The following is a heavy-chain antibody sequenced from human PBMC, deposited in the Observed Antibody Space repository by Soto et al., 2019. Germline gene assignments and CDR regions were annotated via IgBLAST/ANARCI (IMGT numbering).Heavy chain of an antibody. CDR1: GGSFNGCY. J-gene: IGHJ6*02. Sequence: SETLSLTCAVHGGSFNGCYWSWIRQPPGKGLEWIGEITHSGSTNYNPSLKSRVTISVDTSKNQFSLKLSSVTAADTAVYYCARGPVGGGNSPPYYYYGMDVWGQGTTVTVSS. V-gene: IGHV4-34*01. D-gene: IGHD2-21*02. CDR3: ARGPVGGGNSPPYYYYGMDV. CDR2: ITHSGST.